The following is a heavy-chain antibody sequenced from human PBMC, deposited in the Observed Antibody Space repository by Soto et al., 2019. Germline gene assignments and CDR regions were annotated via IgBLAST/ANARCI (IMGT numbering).Heavy chain of an antibody. J-gene: IGHJ6*02. D-gene: IGHD3-10*01. Sequence: GGSLRLSCAASGFTFSDYYMSWIRQAPGKGLEWVSYISSTSSTIYYADSVKGRFTISRDNAKNSLYLQMNSLRAEDTAVYYCATYYGSGSYFPDHYYYGMDVWGQGTTVTVSS. V-gene: IGHV3-11*04. CDR3: ATYYGSGSYFPDHYYYGMDV. CDR1: GFTFSDYY. CDR2: ISSTSSTI.